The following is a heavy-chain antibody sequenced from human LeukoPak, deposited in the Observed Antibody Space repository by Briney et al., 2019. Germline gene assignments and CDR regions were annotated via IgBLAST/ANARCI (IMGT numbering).Heavy chain of an antibody. V-gene: IGHV3-48*03. CDR2: ISSSGSTI. J-gene: IGHJ4*02. Sequence: AGGSLRLSCAASGFTFSSYEMNWVRQAPGKGLEWVSYISSSGSTIYYADSVKGRFTISRDNAKNSLYLQMNSLRAEDTAVYYCARLREIPVFGVVIKSTSYFDYWGQGTLVTVSS. CDR3: ARLREIPVFGVVIKSTSYFDY. D-gene: IGHD3-3*01. CDR1: GFTFSSYE.